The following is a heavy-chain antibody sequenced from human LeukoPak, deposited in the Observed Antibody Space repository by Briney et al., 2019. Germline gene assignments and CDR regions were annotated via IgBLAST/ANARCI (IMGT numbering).Heavy chain of an antibody. CDR3: ARDLYGDYPFDY. D-gene: IGHD4-17*01. Sequence: GGSLRLSCAVSGFTFSSYWMSWVRQAPGKGLEWVANIKGDGSEKYYVDSVKGRFTISRDNAKNFLYLQVNSLRAEDTAVYYCARDLYGDYPFDYWGQGTLVTVSS. CDR1: GFTFSSYW. V-gene: IGHV3-7*01. J-gene: IGHJ4*02. CDR2: IKGDGSEK.